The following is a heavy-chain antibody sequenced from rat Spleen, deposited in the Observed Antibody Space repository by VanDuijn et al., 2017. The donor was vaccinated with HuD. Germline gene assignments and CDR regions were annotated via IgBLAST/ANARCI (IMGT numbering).Heavy chain of an antibody. Sequence: EVQLVESGGGLVQPGRSLKLSCAASGFTFSNYDMSWVRQSPTKGLEWIASISAGGFHTHYRDSVKGRFTISKDKAKSTLYLQMNSLRSEDTATYYCARHPFYNKWYFDYWGQGVMVTVSS. CDR3: ARHPFYNKWYFDY. J-gene: IGHJ2*01. CDR1: GFTFSNYD. D-gene: IGHD1-10*01. CDR2: ISAGGFHT. V-gene: IGHV5-25*01.